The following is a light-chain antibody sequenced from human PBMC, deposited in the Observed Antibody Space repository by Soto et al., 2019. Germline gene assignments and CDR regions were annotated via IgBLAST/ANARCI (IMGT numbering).Light chain of an antibody. V-gene: IGLV2-14*01. Sequence: QSALTQPASVSGSPGQSITVSCTGTSSDIGAYDYVSWYQQHPGKAPKVIISEVSKRPSGVSHRFSGSKSGNTASLTISGLQAEDEADYYCSSYTSSSTVGVFGTGTKLTVI. J-gene: IGLJ1*01. CDR1: SSDIGAYDY. CDR2: EVS. CDR3: SSYTSSSTVGV.